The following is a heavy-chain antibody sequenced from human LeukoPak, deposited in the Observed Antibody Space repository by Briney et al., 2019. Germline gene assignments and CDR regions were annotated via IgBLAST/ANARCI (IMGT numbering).Heavy chain of an antibody. Sequence: GASVKVSCKASGYTFTGYYMHWVRQAPGQGPEWMGWINPNSGGTNYAQKFQGRVTMTRDTSISTAHMELSRLRSDDTAVYYCARSKYKLLPYFDYWGQGTLVTVSS. CDR3: ARSKYKLLPYFDY. J-gene: IGHJ4*02. CDR2: INPNSGGT. D-gene: IGHD2-2*01. V-gene: IGHV1-2*02. CDR1: GYTFTGYY.